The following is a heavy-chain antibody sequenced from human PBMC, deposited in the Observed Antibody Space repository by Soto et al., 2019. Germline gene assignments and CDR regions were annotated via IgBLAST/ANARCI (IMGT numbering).Heavy chain of an antibody. Sequence: ASVKVSCKASGFTFTSSAVQWVRQARGQRLEWIGWIVVGSGNTNYAQKFQERVTITRDMSTSTAYMELSSLRSEDTAVYYCAADYTVGATNYYYYGMDVWGQGTTVTVSS. D-gene: IGHD1-26*01. V-gene: IGHV1-58*01. CDR2: IVVGSGNT. CDR1: GFTFTSSA. J-gene: IGHJ6*02. CDR3: AADYTVGATNYYYYGMDV.